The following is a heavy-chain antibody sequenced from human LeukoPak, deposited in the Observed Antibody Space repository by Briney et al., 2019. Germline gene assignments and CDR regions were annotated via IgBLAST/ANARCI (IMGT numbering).Heavy chain of an antibody. CDR2: INHSGST. CDR3: ARGKITMVRGAADAFDI. Sequence: SETLSLTCAVYGGSFSGYYWSWIRQPPGKGLEWIGEINHSGSTNYNPSPKSRVTISVDTSKHQFSLKLSSVTAADTAVYYCARGKITMVRGAADAFDICGQGTMVTVSS. CDR1: GGSFSGYY. D-gene: IGHD3-10*01. V-gene: IGHV4-34*01. J-gene: IGHJ3*02.